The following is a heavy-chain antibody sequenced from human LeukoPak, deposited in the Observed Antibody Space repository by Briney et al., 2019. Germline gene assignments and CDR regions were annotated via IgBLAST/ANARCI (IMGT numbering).Heavy chain of an antibody. CDR1: RFIFSNYW. CDR2: SSSDGSST. V-gene: IGHV3-74*01. D-gene: IGHD4-23*01. CDR3: ARDGDSTVDFDY. J-gene: IGHJ4*02. Sequence: GGSLRLSCVASRFIFSNYWMHWVRQAPGKGLVWVSRSSSDGSSTVYADSVEGRFTISRDNAKNTLYLQMNSLRAEDTALYYCARDGDSTVDFDYWGQGTLVSVSS.